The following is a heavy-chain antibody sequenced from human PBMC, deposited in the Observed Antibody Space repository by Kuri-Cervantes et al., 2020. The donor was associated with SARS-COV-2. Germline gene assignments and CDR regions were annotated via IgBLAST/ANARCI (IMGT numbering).Heavy chain of an antibody. V-gene: IGHV3-21*01. CDR3: ARVSLALWELRVVLSVRRGYYFDY. D-gene: IGHD1-26*01. CDR2: ISSSSSYI. Sequence: GESLKISCAASGFTFSSYSMNWVRQAPGKGLEWVSSISSSSSYIYYADSVKGRFTISRDNAKNSLYLQMNSLRAEDTAVYYCARVSLALWELRVVLSVRRGYYFDYWGQGTLVTVSS. J-gene: IGHJ4*02. CDR1: GFTFSSYS.